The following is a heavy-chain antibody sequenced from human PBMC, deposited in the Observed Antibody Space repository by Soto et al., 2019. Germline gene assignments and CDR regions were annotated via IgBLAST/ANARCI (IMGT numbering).Heavy chain of an antibody. CDR1: EGTFSSYV. D-gene: IGHD2-2*01. Sequence: SVKVSCKASEGTFSSYVISWVRQPPGQGLEWMGGIIPIFGTANYAQKFQGRVTITADESTSTAYMELSSLESKDTAVYYYAGDYIVVVRGCYYSYYGMDVWGQGTTVTVSS. CDR3: AGDYIVVVRGCYYSYYGMDV. V-gene: IGHV1-69*13. J-gene: IGHJ6*02. CDR2: IIPIFGTA.